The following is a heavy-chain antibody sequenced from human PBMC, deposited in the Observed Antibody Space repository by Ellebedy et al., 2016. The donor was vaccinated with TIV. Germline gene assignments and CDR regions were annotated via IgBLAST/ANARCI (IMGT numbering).Heavy chain of an antibody. CDR3: ARSLGGPYYFDN. D-gene: IGHD3-16*01. Sequence: SETLSLTXSVSGGSISSGAYCWTWIRQHPGKGLEWIGYIFTSGSTYYNPSLKSRITISIDTSKNQFPLKLSSVTAADTAVYYCARSLGGPYYFDNWGQGTLVTVSS. CDR2: IFTSGST. V-gene: IGHV4-31*03. CDR1: GGSISSGAYC. J-gene: IGHJ4*02.